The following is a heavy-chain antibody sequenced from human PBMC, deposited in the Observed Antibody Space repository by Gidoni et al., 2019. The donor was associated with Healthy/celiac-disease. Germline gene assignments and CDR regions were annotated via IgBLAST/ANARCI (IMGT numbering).Heavy chain of an antibody. CDR3: ARQGCRSTSCYTGRDIYYYGMDV. Sequence: EVQLVQSGAEVKKAGDSPEISGKGSGYSFTSYWISWVRQMPGKGLEWMGRIDPSDSYTNYSPSFQGHVTISADKSISTAYLQWSSLKASDTAMYYCARQGCRSTSCYTGRDIYYYGMDVWGQGTTVTVSS. CDR2: IDPSDSYT. CDR1: GYSFTSYW. V-gene: IGHV5-10-1*03. J-gene: IGHJ6*02. D-gene: IGHD2-2*02.